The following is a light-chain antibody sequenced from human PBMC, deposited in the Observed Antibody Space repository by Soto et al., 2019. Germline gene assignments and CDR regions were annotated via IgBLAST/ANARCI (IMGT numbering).Light chain of an antibody. CDR3: QQYNNWPRALT. CDR1: QSVSSN. CDR2: GAS. V-gene: IGKV3-15*01. Sequence: EIVMTQSPVTLSVSPGERATLSCRARQSVSSNLAWYQQKPGQAPRLLIYGASTRATGIPARFSGSGSGTEFTLTITSLQSEDFAAYYCQQYNNWPRALTFGGGTKVEIK. J-gene: IGKJ4*01.